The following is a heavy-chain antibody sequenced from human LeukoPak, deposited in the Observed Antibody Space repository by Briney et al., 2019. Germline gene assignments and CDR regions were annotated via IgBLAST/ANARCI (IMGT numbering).Heavy chain of an antibody. J-gene: IGHJ4*02. D-gene: IGHD6-19*01. CDR1: GGSISSYY. V-gene: IGHV4-59*01. CDR2: ISYSGST. CDR3: ARAAVTGTPLSFDY. Sequence: SETLSLTCTVSGGSISSYYWSWTRQPPGKGLEWPAYISYSGSTNYNPSLKSRVTMSVITSKNQFSLRLSSVAAADTAVYFCARAAVTGTPLSFDYWGQGTLVTVSS.